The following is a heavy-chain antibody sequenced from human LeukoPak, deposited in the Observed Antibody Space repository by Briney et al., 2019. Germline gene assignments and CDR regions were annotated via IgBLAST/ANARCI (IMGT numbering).Heavy chain of an antibody. J-gene: IGHJ4*02. D-gene: IGHD4-23*01. CDR2: INSDGSSA. Sequence: PRGCLRLSCAASGFTFSRYWMQWVRQAPGQGLVWLCHINSDGSSATYADSVRGRFTTSRDNAKNTLYLQMNSLRAEDTAVYYCARIPEVAGVVTYYFDYWGQGTLVTVSS. CDR1: GFTFSRYW. V-gene: IGHV3-74*03. CDR3: ARIPEVAGVVTYYFDY.